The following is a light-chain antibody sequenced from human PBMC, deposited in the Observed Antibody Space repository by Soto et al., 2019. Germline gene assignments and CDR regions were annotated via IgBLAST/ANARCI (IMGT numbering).Light chain of an antibody. Sequence: IQMTQSPSSLSASVGDRVTITCRASQDIIKYLAWYQQRPGTVPKLLIYSASTLKSGVPSRFSGSRSGTDFTLTISSLQPEDVATYYCQKYSGVPVTFGQGTRLEIK. CDR3: QKYSGVPVT. V-gene: IGKV1-27*01. CDR1: QDIIKY. CDR2: SAS. J-gene: IGKJ5*01.